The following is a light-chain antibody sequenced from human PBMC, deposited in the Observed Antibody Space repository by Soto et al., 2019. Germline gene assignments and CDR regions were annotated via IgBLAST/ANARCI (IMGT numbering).Light chain of an antibody. J-gene: IGKJ1*01. V-gene: IGKV1-5*01. CDR2: DAS. CDR3: QQYNSYPWT. CDR1: QSISSW. Sequence: DIPMTQSPSTLSASVGDRVTITCRASQSISSWLAWYQQKPGKAPKLLIYDASSLESGVRSRFSGRGSGTEFTLTISSLQPADIATYYCQQYNSYPWTFGQGTKVEIK.